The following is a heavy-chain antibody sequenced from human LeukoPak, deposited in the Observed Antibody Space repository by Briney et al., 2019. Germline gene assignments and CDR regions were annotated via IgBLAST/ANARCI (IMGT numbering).Heavy chain of an antibody. V-gene: IGHV3-23*01. J-gene: IGHJ3*02. CDR1: GFTFSSYA. Sequence: GGSLRLSCAASGFTFSSYAMSWVRQAPGKGLEWVSAISGSGGSTYYADSVKGRFTISRDNSKNTLYLQMNSLRAEDTAVYYCARTERENGGFDAFDIWGQGTMVTVSS. CDR2: ISGSGGST. CDR3: ARTERENGGFDAFDI. D-gene: IGHD2-8*01.